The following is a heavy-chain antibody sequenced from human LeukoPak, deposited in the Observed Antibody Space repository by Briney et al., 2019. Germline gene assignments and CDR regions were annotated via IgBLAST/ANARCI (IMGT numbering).Heavy chain of an antibody. D-gene: IGHD3-3*01. CDR2: IIPIFGTA. V-gene: IGHV1-69*13. CDR1: GGTFSSYA. J-gene: IGHJ3*02. Sequence: ASVKVSCKASGGTFSSYAISWVRQAPGQGLEWMGGIIPIFGTANYAQKFQGRVTITADESTSTAYMELSSLRSEDTAVYYCARACEVVIIETAFDIWGQGTMVTVSS. CDR3: ARACEVVIIETAFDI.